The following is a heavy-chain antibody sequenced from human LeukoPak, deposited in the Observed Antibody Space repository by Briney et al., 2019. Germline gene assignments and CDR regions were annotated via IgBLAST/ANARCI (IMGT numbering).Heavy chain of an antibody. CDR1: GFTFSSYA. J-gene: IGHJ4*02. D-gene: IGHD4-23*01. V-gene: IGHV3-30*04. Sequence: GRSLRLSCAASGFTFSSYAIHWVRQAPGKGLEWVAVISYDGSNKNYADSVKGRFSISRDNSKNTLYLQMNSLRAEDMAVYYCARGARWAYYFDYWGQGSLVTVSS. CDR3: ARGARWAYYFDY. CDR2: ISYDGSNK.